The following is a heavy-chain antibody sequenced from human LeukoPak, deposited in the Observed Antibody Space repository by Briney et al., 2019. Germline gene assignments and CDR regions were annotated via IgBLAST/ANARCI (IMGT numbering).Heavy chain of an antibody. CDR2: IYYSGST. CDR3: ARESSTVTTMVDAFDI. Sequence: SETLSLTCTVSGGSISSYYWSWIRQPLGKGLEWIGYIYYSGSTNYNPSLKSRVTISVDTSKNQFSLKLSSVTAADTAVYYCARESSTVTTMVDAFDIWGQGTMVTVSS. V-gene: IGHV4-59*01. D-gene: IGHD4-17*01. CDR1: GGSISSYY. J-gene: IGHJ3*02.